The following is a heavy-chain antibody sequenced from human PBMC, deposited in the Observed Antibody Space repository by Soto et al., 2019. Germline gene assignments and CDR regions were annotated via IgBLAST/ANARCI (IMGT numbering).Heavy chain of an antibody. Sequence: PGGSLRLSCAASGFTFSSHSMNWVRQAPGKGLGWVSYISSGSSTIFYADSVKGRFTISRDNAKNSLYLQMNSLRAEDTAVYYCARDFEDYDILTGYLYYFDYWGQGTLVTVSS. CDR1: GFTFSSHS. D-gene: IGHD3-9*01. CDR3: ARDFEDYDILTGYLYYFDY. J-gene: IGHJ4*02. V-gene: IGHV3-48*01. CDR2: ISSGSSTI.